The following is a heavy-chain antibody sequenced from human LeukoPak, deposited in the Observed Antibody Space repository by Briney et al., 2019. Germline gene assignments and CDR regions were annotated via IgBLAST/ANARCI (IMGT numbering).Heavy chain of an antibody. CDR3: ARTAVGHYYYYMDV. Sequence: GASVKVSCKASGYTFTSYDINWVRQATGQGLEWMGWMNPNSGNTGYAQKFQGRVTITRNTSISTAYMELSSLRSEDTAVYYCARTAVGHYYYYMDVWSKGTTVTVSS. V-gene: IGHV1-8*03. CDR2: MNPNSGNT. CDR1: GYTFTSYD. D-gene: IGHD4-17*01. J-gene: IGHJ6*03.